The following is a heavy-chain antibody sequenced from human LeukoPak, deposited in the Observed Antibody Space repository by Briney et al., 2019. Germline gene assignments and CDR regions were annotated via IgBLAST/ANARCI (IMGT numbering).Heavy chain of an antibody. Sequence: SETLSLTCTVSGGSISSYYWSWIRQPPGKGLEWIGYIYYSGSTNYNPSLKSRVTISVDTSKNQFSLKLSSVTAADTAVYYCATTLWAWEGHYYYMDVWGKGITVTVSS. V-gene: IGHV4-59*01. CDR3: ATTLWAWEGHYYYMDV. CDR1: GGSISSYY. CDR2: IYYSGST. D-gene: IGHD1-26*01. J-gene: IGHJ6*03.